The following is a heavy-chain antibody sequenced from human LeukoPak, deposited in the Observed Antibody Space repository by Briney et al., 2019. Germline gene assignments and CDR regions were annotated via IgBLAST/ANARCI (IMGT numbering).Heavy chain of an antibody. D-gene: IGHD2-2*01. CDR1: GGTFSSYA. Sequence: ASVKVSCKASGGTFSSYAIIWVRQAPGQGLEWMGRIIPILGIANYAQKFQGRVTMTADKSTSTAYMELSSLRSEDTAVYYCARAVYCSSTSCYSLDWFDPWGQGTLVTVSS. V-gene: IGHV1-69*04. CDR2: IIPILGIA. J-gene: IGHJ5*02. CDR3: ARAVYCSSTSCYSLDWFDP.